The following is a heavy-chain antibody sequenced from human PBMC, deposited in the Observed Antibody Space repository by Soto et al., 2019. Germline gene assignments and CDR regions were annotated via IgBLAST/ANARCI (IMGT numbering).Heavy chain of an antibody. CDR2: MNPNSGGT. CDR3: SIVPSSPKIAYLDRFDI. D-gene: IGHD3-16*01. V-gene: IGHV1-8*01. CDR1: GYTFTNYD. Sequence: QVPLVQSGAEVKKPGASVKVSCKASGYTFTNYDVNWFRQATGQGLEWVGWMNPNSGGTGFAPKFQGRVTLTRDTSISTAYMELSSLRSDDMAVYLCSIVPSSPKIAYLDRFDIWGQGTMVTVYS. J-gene: IGHJ3*02.